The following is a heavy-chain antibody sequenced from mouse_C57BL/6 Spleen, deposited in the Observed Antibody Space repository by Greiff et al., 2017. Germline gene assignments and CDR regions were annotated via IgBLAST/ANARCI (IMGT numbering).Heavy chain of an antibody. CDR1: GFTFSSYA. CDR2: ISDGGSYT. Sequence: EVQVVESGGGLVKPGGSLKLSCAASGFTFSSYAMSWVRQTPEKRLEWVATISDGGSYTYYPDNVKGRFTISRDNAKNNLYLQMSHLKSEDTAMYYCAREGYDYDTWGTGTTVTVSS. CDR3: AREGYDYDT. D-gene: IGHD2-4*01. V-gene: IGHV5-4*01. J-gene: IGHJ1*03.